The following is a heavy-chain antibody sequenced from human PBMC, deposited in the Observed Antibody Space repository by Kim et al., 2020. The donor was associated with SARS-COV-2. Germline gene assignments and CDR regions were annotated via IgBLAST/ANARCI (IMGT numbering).Heavy chain of an antibody. CDR3: AKATSRAARFDYFDY. J-gene: IGHJ4*01. CDR2: IWYDGSNK. CDR1: GFTFSSYA. D-gene: IGHD6-6*01. Sequence: GGSLRLSCAASGFTFSSYAMHWVRQAPGKGLEWVAVIWYDGSNKYYADSVKGRFTISRDNSKNTLYLQMNSLRAEDTAVYYCAKATSRAARFDYFDYWG. V-gene: IGHV3-33*06.